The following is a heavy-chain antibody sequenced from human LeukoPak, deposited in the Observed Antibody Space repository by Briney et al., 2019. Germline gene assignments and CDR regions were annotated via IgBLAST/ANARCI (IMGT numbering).Heavy chain of an antibody. V-gene: IGHV5-51*01. J-gene: IGHJ4*02. CDR3: ARQRRSSGWPNDY. CDR1: GYSFTSYW. Sequence: GESLKISCKGSGYSFTSYWIAWVRQMPGKGLEWMGIIYPDDSDTRYSPSFQGQVTITADKSISTAYPQWSSLKASDNAMYYCARQRRSSGWPNDYWGQGTLVTVSS. CDR2: IYPDDSDT. D-gene: IGHD6-19*01.